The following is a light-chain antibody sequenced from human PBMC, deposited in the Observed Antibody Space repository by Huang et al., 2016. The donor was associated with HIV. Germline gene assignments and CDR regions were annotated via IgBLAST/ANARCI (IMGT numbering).Light chain of an antibody. CDR3: LQYNDWPRS. CDR2: GAS. Sequence: EILLTQSTATLSVSPGDSATLSCGASHSVNSNLACYQQRPGQAPRLLIYGASTRATGIPDRFSGGGSGTEFTLIIISLQSEDFAVYYCLQYNDWPRSFGGGTKVVIK. CDR1: HSVNSN. J-gene: IGKJ4*01. V-gene: IGKV3-15*01.